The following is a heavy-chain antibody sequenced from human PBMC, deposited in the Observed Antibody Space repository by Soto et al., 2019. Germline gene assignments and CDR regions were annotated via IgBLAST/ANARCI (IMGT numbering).Heavy chain of an antibody. CDR1: GGTFSSYA. CDR2: LNPYSGAT. Sequence: GASVKVSCKASGGTFSSYAIHWVRQAPGQGLEWMGWLNPYSGATTFAAKFQGRVTMTRDTSISTSYMELTGLKSDDTAVYYCATARRGTVSLLEHWGQGTLVTVSS. J-gene: IGHJ4*01. V-gene: IGHV1-2*02. D-gene: IGHD2-21*01. CDR3: ATARRGTVSLLEH.